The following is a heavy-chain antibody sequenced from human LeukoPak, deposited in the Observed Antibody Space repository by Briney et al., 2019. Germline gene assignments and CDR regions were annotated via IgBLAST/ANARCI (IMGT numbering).Heavy chain of an antibody. J-gene: IGHJ4*02. CDR2: ISAYNGNT. V-gene: IGHV1-18*01. D-gene: IGHD4-17*01. Sequence: ASVKVSCKASGGTFSSYAISWVRQAPGQGPEWMGWISAYNGNTNYAQKLQGRVTMTTDTSTSTAYMELRSLRSDDTAVYYCARDRPLRGDNGRFDYWGQGTLVTVSS. CDR1: GGTFSSYA. CDR3: ARDRPLRGDNGRFDY.